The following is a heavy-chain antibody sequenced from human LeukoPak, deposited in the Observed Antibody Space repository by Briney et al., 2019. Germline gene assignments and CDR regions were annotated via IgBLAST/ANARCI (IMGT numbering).Heavy chain of an antibody. J-gene: IGHJ6*02. V-gene: IGHV1-2*02. D-gene: IGHD3-16*01. CDR3: ARDISPTLRLGGDYYYYGMDV. Sequence: GASVTVSCTASGYTFTVYYIHWVRQAPGQGLEWMGWITPNSGGINYAQKFQGRVTMTRDTSISTAYMELSRLRSDDTAVYYCARDISPTLRLGGDYYYYGMDVWGQGTTVTVSS. CDR1: GYTFTVYY. CDR2: ITPNSGGI.